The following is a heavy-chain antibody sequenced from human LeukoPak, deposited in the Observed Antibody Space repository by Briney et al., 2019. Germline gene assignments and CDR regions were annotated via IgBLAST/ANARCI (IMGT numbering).Heavy chain of an antibody. CDR1: GYSFSSYW. D-gene: IGHD2-2*01. J-gene: IGHJ4*02. V-gene: IGHV5-51*01. CDR2: IYPGDSDT. Sequence: GESLKISCKGSGYSFSSYWIGWVRRMPGKGREWMGIIYPGDSDTRYSPSFQGQVTISADKSIGTAYPQWSSLKASDTAMYYCARLQYCSSTSCCPYFDYWGQGTLVTVSS. CDR3: ARLQYCSSTSCCPYFDY.